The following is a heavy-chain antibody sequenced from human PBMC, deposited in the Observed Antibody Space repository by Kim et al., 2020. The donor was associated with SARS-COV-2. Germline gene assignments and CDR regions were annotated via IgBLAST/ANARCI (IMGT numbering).Heavy chain of an antibody. CDR3: ARAVGYCSSTSCPIP. J-gene: IGHJ5*02. D-gene: IGHD2-2*01. V-gene: IGHV3-21*01. Sequence: GGSLRLFCAASGFTFSSYSMNWVRQAPGKGLEWVSSISSSSSYIYYADSVKGRFTISRDNAKNSLYLQMNSLRAEDTAVYYCARAVGYCSSTSCPIPWGQGTLVTVSS. CDR2: ISSSSSYI. CDR1: GFTFSSYS.